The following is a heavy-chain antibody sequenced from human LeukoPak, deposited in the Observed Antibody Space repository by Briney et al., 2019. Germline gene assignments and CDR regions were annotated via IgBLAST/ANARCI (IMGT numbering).Heavy chain of an antibody. CDR3: TTVVHLLYMTTVTRIDY. J-gene: IGHJ4*02. CDR2: IKSKTDGGTT. V-gene: IGHV3-15*01. Sequence: GGSLRLSCAASGFTFSSYSMNWVRQAPGKGLEWVGRIKSKTDGGTTDYAAPVKGRFTISRDDSKNTLYLQMNSLKTEDTAVYYCTTVVHLLYMTTVTRIDYWGQGTLVTVSS. CDR1: GFTFSSYS. D-gene: IGHD4-17*01.